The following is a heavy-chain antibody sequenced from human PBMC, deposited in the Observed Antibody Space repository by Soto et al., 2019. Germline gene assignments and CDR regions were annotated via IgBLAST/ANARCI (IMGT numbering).Heavy chain of an antibody. Sequence: SETLSLTCTVSGGSISSSSYYWGWIRQPPGKGLEWIGSIYYSGSTYYNPSLKSRVTISVDTSKNQFSLKLSSVTAADTAVYYCARLTTRRLLDYWGQGTLVTVSS. CDR3: ARLTTRRLLDY. CDR2: IYYSGST. J-gene: IGHJ4*02. CDR1: GGSISSSSYY. D-gene: IGHD5-12*01. V-gene: IGHV4-39*01.